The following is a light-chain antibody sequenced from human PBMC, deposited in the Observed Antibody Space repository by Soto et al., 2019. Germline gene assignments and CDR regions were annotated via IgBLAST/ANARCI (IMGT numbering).Light chain of an antibody. V-gene: IGLV3-25*02. CDR3: QSADSSGAYV. CDR2: KNS. Sequence: SCELTQPPSLSVSPGQTARITCSGDTLPSQYPYWYQQKPGQAPVLIINKNSERPSVIPERFSGSTSGTTVTLTISGVQAEDEADYYCQSADSSGAYVFGTGTKVNVL. CDR1: TLPSQY. J-gene: IGLJ1*01.